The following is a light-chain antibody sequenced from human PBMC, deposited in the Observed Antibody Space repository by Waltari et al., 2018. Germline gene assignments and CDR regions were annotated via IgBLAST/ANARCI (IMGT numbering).Light chain of an antibody. J-gene: IGLJ3*02. CDR3: ETWDRYTWV. CDR2: LEGSGSY. V-gene: IGLV4-60*03. CDR1: SGHTDYT. Sequence: QPVPTQSSSASPSLGSPVQLSSTLTSGHTDYTLARHHQQPGKAPRYLMRLEGSGSYNKGSGVPDRFSGSSSGADRYLTISNLQSEDEADYYCETWDRYTWVFGGGTKLTVL.